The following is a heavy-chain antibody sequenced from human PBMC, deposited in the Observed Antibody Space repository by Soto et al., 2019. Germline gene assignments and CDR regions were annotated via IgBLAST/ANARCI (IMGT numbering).Heavy chain of an antibody. CDR1: GGSISSYY. J-gene: IGHJ6*02. D-gene: IGHD1-26*01. Sequence: SETLSLTCTVSGGSISSYYWSWIRQPPGKGLEWIGYIYYSGSTSYNPSLKSRVTISVDTSKNQFSLKLSSVTAADTAVYYCARGGLNYYGMDVWGQGTTVNVSS. CDR2: IYYSGST. V-gene: IGHV4-59*01. CDR3: ARGGLNYYGMDV.